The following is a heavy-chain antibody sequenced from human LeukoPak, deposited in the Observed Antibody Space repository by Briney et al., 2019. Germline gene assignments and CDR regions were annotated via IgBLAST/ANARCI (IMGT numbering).Heavy chain of an antibody. V-gene: IGHV5-51*01. CDR1: GYSFTSYW. J-gene: IGHJ4*02. CDR3: ARQWFTTSSRNPYYFDY. D-gene: IGHD6-6*01. CDR2: IYPADSDT. Sequence: ESLKISCEGSGYSFTSYWIAWVRQMPGKGLEWMGIIYPADSDTIYSPSFQGQVTLSADTSSRTAYLQWTSLKASDTAIYYCARQWFTTSSRNPYYFDYWGQGTLVTVSS.